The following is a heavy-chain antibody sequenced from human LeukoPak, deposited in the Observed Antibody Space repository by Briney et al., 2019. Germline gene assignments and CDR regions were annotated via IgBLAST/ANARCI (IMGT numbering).Heavy chain of an antibody. J-gene: IGHJ4*02. D-gene: IGHD7-27*01. Sequence: SETLSLTCAVYGGSFSGYYWSWIRQPPGKELEWIGEINHSGSTNYNPSLKSRVTISVDTSKNQFSLKLSSVTAADTAVYYCARQTGNWGQGTLVTVSS. CDR1: GGSFSGYY. CDR2: INHSGST. V-gene: IGHV4-34*01. CDR3: ARQTGN.